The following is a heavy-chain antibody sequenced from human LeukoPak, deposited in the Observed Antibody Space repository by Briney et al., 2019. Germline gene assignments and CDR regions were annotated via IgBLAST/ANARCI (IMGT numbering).Heavy chain of an antibody. CDR2: INPSCRST. V-gene: IGHV1-46*01. Sequence: AAVPVSCQTSGYTYTNYYMHWMRQPPTQPLECIGIINPSCRSTRYAQKFQGRATITKDTPTSTDYIELSSLYPEDTTVYYCARASDSSGYYAPQHYFDYWGQGTLVTVSS. D-gene: IGHD3-22*01. J-gene: IGHJ4*02. CDR1: GYTYTNYY. CDR3: ARASDSSGYYAPQHYFDY.